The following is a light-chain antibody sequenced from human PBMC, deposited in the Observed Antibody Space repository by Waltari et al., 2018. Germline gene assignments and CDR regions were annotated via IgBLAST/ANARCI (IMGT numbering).Light chain of an antibody. Sequence: DIVMTQSPDSLAVSLGERATINCKSSQSLLYDIDNKDYLAWYQQKPGQPPKLLIHWASTRESGVPDRVSGSGSGTDFTLTISSLQADDVAVYYCQQYLRAPRTFAQGTGLEIK. CDR2: WAS. CDR1: QSLLYDIDNKDY. CDR3: QQYLRAPRT. V-gene: IGKV4-1*01. J-gene: IGKJ2*02.